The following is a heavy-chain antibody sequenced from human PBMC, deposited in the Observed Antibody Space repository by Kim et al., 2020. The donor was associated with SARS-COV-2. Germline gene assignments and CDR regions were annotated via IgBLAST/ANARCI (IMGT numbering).Heavy chain of an antibody. D-gene: IGHD6-6*01. Sequence: SVKVSCKASGGTFSSYAISWVRQAPGQGLEWMGGIIPIFGTANYAQKFQGRVTITADESTSTAYMELSSLRSEDTAVYYCAREAYSSSSSGAFDIWGQGTMVTVSS. J-gene: IGHJ3*02. CDR2: IIPIFGTA. V-gene: IGHV1-69*13. CDR1: GGTFSSYA. CDR3: AREAYSSSSSGAFDI.